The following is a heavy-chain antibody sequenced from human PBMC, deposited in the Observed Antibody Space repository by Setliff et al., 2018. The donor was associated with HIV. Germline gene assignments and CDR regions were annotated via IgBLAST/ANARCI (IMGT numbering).Heavy chain of an antibody. V-gene: IGHV3-7*02. CDR3: TPLDY. D-gene: IGHD2-15*01. CDR1: GFIFNDYW. CDR2: LNQDGINK. Sequence: GESLKISCAASGFIFNDYWMIWVRQPPGRGLEWVATLNQDGINKYYVDSVRGRFTISRDNARNSLSLQMNSLRTEDTALYYCTPLDYWGQGTLVTVSS. J-gene: IGHJ4*02.